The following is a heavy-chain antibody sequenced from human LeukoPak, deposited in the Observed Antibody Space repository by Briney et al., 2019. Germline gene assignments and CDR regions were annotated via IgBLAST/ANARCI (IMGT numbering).Heavy chain of an antibody. Sequence: GGSLRLSCAASGFTFSSYGMHWVRQAPGKGLEWVAVISYDGSNKYYADSVKGRFTTSRDNSKNTLYLQMNSLRAEDTAVYYCAKLGCCSGGSCSLFDYWGEGTLVSVSS. CDR2: ISYDGSNK. CDR1: GFTFSSYG. CDR3: AKLGCCSGGSCSLFDY. D-gene: IGHD2-15*01. V-gene: IGHV3-30*18. J-gene: IGHJ4*02.